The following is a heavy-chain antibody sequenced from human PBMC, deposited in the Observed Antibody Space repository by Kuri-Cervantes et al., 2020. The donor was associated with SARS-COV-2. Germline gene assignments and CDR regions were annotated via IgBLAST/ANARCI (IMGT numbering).Heavy chain of an antibody. Sequence: SETLSLTCTVSGGSISSSSYYWGWIRQPPGKGLEWIGRIYTSGSTNYNPSLKSRVTISVDTSKNQFSLKLSSVTAADTAVYYCARTLARYYMDVWGKGTTVTVSS. CDR2: IYTSGST. V-gene: IGHV4-61*05. CDR3: ARTLARYYMDV. CDR1: GGSISSSSYY. J-gene: IGHJ6*03. D-gene: IGHD6-6*01.